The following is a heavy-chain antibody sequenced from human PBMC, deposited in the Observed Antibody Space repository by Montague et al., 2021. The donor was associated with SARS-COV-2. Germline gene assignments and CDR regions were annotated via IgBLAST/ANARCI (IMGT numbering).Heavy chain of an antibody. CDR1: GSSVSSDNW. V-gene: IGHV4-4*02. Sequence: SETLSLTCSVSGSSVSSDNWGTWVRQPPGKGLEWIGDIYHSGTTXXSPXRKSRLTISLDKSKNQFSLKLMSVTAADTAVYYCALPLGGARFDPWGQGTLVIVSS. CDR2: IYHSGTT. D-gene: IGHD3-16*01. J-gene: IGHJ5*02. CDR3: ALPLGGARFDP.